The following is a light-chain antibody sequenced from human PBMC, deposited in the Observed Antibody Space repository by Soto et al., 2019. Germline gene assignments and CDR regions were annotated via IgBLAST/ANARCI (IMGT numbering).Light chain of an antibody. V-gene: IGLV1-40*01. J-gene: IGLJ3*02. Sequence: QSVLTQPPSVSGAPGQRVTISCTGSSSNIGAGYDVHWYQQLPGTAPKLLIYGNSNRPSGVPDRFSGSKSGTSASLAITGLQAEDEADYYCTSYVGSNIWVFGGGTKVTVL. CDR3: TSYVGSNIWV. CDR2: GNS. CDR1: SSNIGAGYD.